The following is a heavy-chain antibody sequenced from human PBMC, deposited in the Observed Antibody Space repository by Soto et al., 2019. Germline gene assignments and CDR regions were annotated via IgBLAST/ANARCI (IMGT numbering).Heavy chain of an antibody. CDR3: AKVLRVLERSHLYPMDV. Sequence: GGSLRLSCAASGFTFSSHAMRWVRQAPGKGLEWVSTISGSGGATYYADSVQGRFTISRDNSKNTLYLQMNSLRAEDTAVYYCAKVLRVLERSHLYPMDVWGQGTTVTVSS. CDR1: GFTFSSHA. CDR2: ISGSGGAT. J-gene: IGHJ6*02. V-gene: IGHV3-23*01. D-gene: IGHD3-3*01.